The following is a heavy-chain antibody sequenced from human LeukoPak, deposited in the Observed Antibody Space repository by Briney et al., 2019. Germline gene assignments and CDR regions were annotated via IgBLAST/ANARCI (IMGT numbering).Heavy chain of an antibody. CDR2: IYYSGST. Sequence: SETLSLTCTVSGGSISSYYWSWIRQPPGKGLEWIGYIYYSGSTNYNPSLKSRVTISVDTSKNQFSLKLSSVTAADTAVYYCARGYDSSGYYGLGFDFWGQGTLVTVSS. CDR3: ARGYDSSGYYGLGFDF. V-gene: IGHV4-59*01. CDR1: GGSISSYY. D-gene: IGHD3-22*01. J-gene: IGHJ4*02.